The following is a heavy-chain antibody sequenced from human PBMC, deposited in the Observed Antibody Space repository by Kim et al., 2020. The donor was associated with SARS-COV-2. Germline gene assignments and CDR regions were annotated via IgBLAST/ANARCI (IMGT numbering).Heavy chain of an antibody. CDR2: INPSGGST. CDR1: GYTFTSYY. CDR3: ARNRISSAPRYYFDY. D-gene: IGHD3-10*01. Sequence: ASVKVSCKASGYTFTSYYMHWVRQAPGQGLEWMGIINPSGGSTSYAQKFQGRVTMTRDTSTSTVYMELSSLRSEDTAVYYCARNRISSAPRYYFDYWGQGTLVTVSS. V-gene: IGHV1-46*01. J-gene: IGHJ4*02.